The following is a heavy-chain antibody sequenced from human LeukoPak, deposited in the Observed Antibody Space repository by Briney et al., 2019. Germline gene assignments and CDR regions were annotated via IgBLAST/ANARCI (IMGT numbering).Heavy chain of an antibody. CDR1: GGSISSGGYS. D-gene: IGHD5-18*01. V-gene: IGHV4-30-2*01. Sequence: SQTLSLTCAVSGGSISSGGYSWSWIRQPPGKGLEWIGYIYHSGSTYYNPSLKSRVTISVDRSKNQFSLKLSFVTAADTAVCYCARGLSGIQLFGGWNDYYGMDVWGQGTTVTVSS. CDR3: ARGLSGIQLFGGWNDYYGMDV. CDR2: IYHSGST. J-gene: IGHJ6*02.